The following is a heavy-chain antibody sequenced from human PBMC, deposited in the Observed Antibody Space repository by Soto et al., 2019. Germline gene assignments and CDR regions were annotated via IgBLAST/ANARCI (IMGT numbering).Heavy chain of an antibody. CDR1: GYTFTSYD. J-gene: IGHJ6*03. CDR2: MNPNSGNT. CDR3: ARDYYSYGYYYYYYYMDV. Sequence: GASVKVSCKASGYTFTSYDINWVRQATGQGLEWMGWMNPNSGNTGYAQKFQGRVTMTRNTSISTAYMELSSLRSEDTAVYYCARDYYSYGYYYYYYYMDVWGKGTTVTVSS. D-gene: IGHD5-18*01. V-gene: IGHV1-8*01.